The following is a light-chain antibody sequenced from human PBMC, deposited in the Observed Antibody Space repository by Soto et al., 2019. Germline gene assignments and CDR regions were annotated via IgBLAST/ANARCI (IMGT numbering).Light chain of an antibody. CDR3: SSYTSISPYV. CDR1: SSDVGGYNY. CDR2: EVS. Sequence: QPVLTQPASVSGSPGQSITISCTGTSSDVGGYNYVSWYQQHPGKAPKLMIYEVSNRPSGVSNRFSGSKSGNTASLTISGLQAEDEADYYCSSYTSISPYVFGTVTKVTVL. V-gene: IGLV2-14*01. J-gene: IGLJ1*01.